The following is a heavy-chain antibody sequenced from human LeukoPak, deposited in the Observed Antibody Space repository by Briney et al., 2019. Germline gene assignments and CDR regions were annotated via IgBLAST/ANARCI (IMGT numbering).Heavy chain of an antibody. V-gene: IGHV1-69*06. D-gene: IGHD6-6*01. CDR2: IIPIFGTA. CDR3: AEGAGEQLVRGGGRFDP. Sequence: SVKVSCKASGYTFTGYYMHWVRQAPGQGLEWMGGIIPIFGTANYAQKFQGRVTITADKSTSTAYMELSSLRSEDTAVYYCAEGAGEQLVRGGGRFDPWGQGALVTVSS. J-gene: IGHJ5*02. CDR1: GYTFTGYY.